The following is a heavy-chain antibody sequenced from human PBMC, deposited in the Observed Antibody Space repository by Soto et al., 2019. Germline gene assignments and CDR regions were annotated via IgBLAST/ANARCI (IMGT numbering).Heavy chain of an antibody. D-gene: IGHD3-22*01. CDR2: ISSSSSTI. CDR3: AREPRLYDSSGYYYYFDY. Sequence: PGGSLRLSCAASGFTFSSYSMNWVRQAPGKGLEWVSYISSSSSTIYYADSVKGRFTISRDNAKNSLYLQMNSLRDEDTAVYYFAREPRLYDSSGYYYYFDYWGQGTLVTVSS. J-gene: IGHJ4*02. CDR1: GFTFSSYS. V-gene: IGHV3-48*02.